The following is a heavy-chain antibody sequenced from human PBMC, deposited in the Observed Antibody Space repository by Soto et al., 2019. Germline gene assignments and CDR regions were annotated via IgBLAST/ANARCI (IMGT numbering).Heavy chain of an antibody. J-gene: IGHJ6*02. D-gene: IGHD3-3*01. Sequence: GGSLRLSCTFSGFTSDDYALTWVRQAPGKGLEWVAFATSQAFGGTTDYAASVKGRFTISRDDSTTVAYLQMNSLQTEDTAIYYCTRDGDFYGTDVWGQGTTVTVSS. CDR1: GFTSDDYA. V-gene: IGHV3-49*04. CDR2: ATSQAFGGTT. CDR3: TRDGDFYGTDV.